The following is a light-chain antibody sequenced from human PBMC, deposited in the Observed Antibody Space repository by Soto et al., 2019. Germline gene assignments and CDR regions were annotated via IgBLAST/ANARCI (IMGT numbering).Light chain of an antibody. Sequence: EIVLTQSPGTLSLSPGEGATLSCRASQRISISYLAWYQQKPGQAPRLLIYGSSTRATGIPDRFSGSGSGTDFTLTISRLEPEDFAVYYCQQYGSSGTFGQGTKV. CDR1: QRISISY. J-gene: IGKJ1*01. CDR2: GSS. CDR3: QQYGSSGT. V-gene: IGKV3-20*01.